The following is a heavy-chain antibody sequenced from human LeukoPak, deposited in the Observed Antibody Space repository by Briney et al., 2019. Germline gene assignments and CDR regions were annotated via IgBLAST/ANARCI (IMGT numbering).Heavy chain of an antibody. Sequence: KASETLSLTCTVSGGSISSYYWSWIRQPPGKGLEWIGYIYYSGSTNYNPSLKSRVTMSVDTSKNQFSLKLSSVTAADTAVYYCASHYYDSSGYYSFDYWGQGTLVTVSS. CDR1: GGSISSYY. D-gene: IGHD3-22*01. V-gene: IGHV4-59*01. CDR3: ASHYYDSSGYYSFDY. J-gene: IGHJ4*02. CDR2: IYYSGST.